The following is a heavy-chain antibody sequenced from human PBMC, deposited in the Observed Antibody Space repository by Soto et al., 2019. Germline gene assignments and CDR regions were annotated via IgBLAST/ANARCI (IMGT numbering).Heavy chain of an antibody. CDR2: RSGDGSST. D-gene: IGHD4-4*01. J-gene: IGHJ4*02. CDR1: GFTFSTYW. Sequence: EVQLVESGGDLVQPGGSLRLSCAASGFTFSTYWMHWVRQVPGKGPEWVSRRSGDGSSTAYEDSVRGRFIISRDNAKNTVYLQLNSLRVDDTAVYYCARGTVRDSDYGDHWGLGTLVAVSS. V-gene: IGHV3-74*01. CDR3: ARGTVRDSDYGDH.